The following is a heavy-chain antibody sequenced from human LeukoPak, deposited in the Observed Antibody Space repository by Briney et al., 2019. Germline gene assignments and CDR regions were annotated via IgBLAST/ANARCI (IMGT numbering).Heavy chain of an antibody. CDR1: GFTVSNNY. V-gene: IGHV3-66*02. Sequence: PGGSLRLSCAASGFTVSNNYMSWVRQAPGKGLEWVSVIYSSDNTYYVESVKGRFTISRDNSKNTLFLQMNRLRAEDTAVYYCAGRRVLDAYYWGQGTLVTVSS. CDR2: IYSSDNT. J-gene: IGHJ4*02. CDR3: AGRRVLDAYY. D-gene: IGHD3-16*01.